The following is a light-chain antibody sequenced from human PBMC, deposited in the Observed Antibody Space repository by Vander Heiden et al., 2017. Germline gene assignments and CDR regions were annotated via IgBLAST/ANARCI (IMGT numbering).Light chain of an antibody. J-gene: IGLJ1*01. V-gene: IGLV3-21*02. CDR1: NIGVKS. CDR2: DDC. Sequence: SYELTLPPSVSVATGQTARDPCGGTNIGVKSVHWYQQKPGQAPVLVVCDDCDQPSGIPERFSGSRSGHTATLTISRVEAGDEDDYYCLIWDSSSDHQVFGTGIQVTVL. CDR3: LIWDSSSDHQV.